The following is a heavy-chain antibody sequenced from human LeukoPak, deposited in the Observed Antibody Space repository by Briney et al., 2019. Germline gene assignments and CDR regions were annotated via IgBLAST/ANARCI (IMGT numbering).Heavy chain of an antibody. CDR3: ARASGYDSSGYFYY. J-gene: IGHJ4*02. Sequence: SETLSLTCTVSGYSISSGYYWGWIRQPPGKGLEWIGSIYHSGSTYYNPSLKSRVTISVDTSKNQFSLKLSSVTAADTAVYYCARASGYDSSGYFYYWGQGTLVTVSS. CDR1: GYSISSGYY. V-gene: IGHV4-38-2*02. D-gene: IGHD3-22*01. CDR2: IYHSGST.